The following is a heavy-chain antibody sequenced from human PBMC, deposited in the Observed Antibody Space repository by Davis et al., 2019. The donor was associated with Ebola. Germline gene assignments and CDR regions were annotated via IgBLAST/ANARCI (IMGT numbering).Heavy chain of an antibody. CDR1: GGSLNNYY. CDR3: ARGRHLSVSPFAY. CDR2: ITHSGST. J-gene: IGHJ4*02. Sequence: PSETLSLTCAVYGGSLNNYYWSWIRQPPGKGLEWIGEITHSGSTNYKPSLTSRVTISVDTSKNQFSLRLRSVTAADTAVYYCARGRHLSVSPFAYWGQGILVTVSP. V-gene: IGHV4-34*01. D-gene: IGHD5/OR15-5a*01.